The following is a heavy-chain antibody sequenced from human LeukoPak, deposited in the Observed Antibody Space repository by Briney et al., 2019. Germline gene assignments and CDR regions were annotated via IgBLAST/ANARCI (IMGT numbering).Heavy chain of an antibody. CDR3: ARQDAGSYSEWFDP. V-gene: IGHV4-59*08. D-gene: IGHD1-26*01. J-gene: IGHJ5*02. CDR1: GGSISSYY. Sequence: SETLSLTCTVSGGSISSYYWSWIRQPPGKGLEWIGYIYYSGSTNYNPSLKSRVTISVDTSKNQFSLKLSSVTAADTAVYYCARQDAGSYSEWFDPWGQGTLVTVSS. CDR2: IYYSGST.